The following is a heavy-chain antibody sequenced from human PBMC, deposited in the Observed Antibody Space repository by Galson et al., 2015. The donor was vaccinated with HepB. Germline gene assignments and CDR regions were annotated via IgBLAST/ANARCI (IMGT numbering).Heavy chain of an antibody. CDR2: IDPSDSYT. CDR3: ARLSAEVAQIPHSYYYYGMDV. Sequence: QSGAEVKKPGESLRISCKGSGSSFTSHWISWVRQMPGKGLEWMGRIDPSDSYTNYSPSFQGHVTISADKSISTAYLQWSSLKASDTAMYYCARLSAEVAQIPHSYYYYGMDVWGQGTTVTVSS. J-gene: IGHJ6*02. V-gene: IGHV5-10-1*01. CDR1: GSSFTSHW. D-gene: IGHD2-15*01.